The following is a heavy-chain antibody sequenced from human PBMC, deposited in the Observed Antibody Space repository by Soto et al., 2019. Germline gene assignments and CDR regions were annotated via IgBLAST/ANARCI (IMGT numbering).Heavy chain of an antibody. CDR1: GFSLSTSGVA. V-gene: IGHV2-5*02. CDR3: AHSQRGPRDF. CDR2: IYWDDDR. J-gene: IGHJ4*02. Sequence: QITLKESGPLLVRPTQTLTLTCTFSGFSLSTSGVAVTWIRQPPGEALEWLALIYWDDDRRYNSSLKSRFTITRDTSKEQVVLTMTNMDPMDTATYFCAHSQRGPRDFWGPGILVTVSS. D-gene: IGHD5-12*01.